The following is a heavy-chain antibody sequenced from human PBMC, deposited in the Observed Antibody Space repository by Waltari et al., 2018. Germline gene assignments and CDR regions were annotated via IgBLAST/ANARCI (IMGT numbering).Heavy chain of an antibody. V-gene: IGHV3-21*01. D-gene: IGHD6-19*01. CDR2: ISSSSSYI. CDR3: ARDRTVTGGSSGY. CDR1: GFTFSSSS. J-gene: IGHJ4*02. Sequence: EVQLVESGGGLVKPGGSLRLSCAASGFTFSSSSMNWVRQAPGKGLEWVSSISSSSSYIYYADSVKGRFTISRDNAKNSLYLQMNSLRAEDTAVYYCARDRTVTGGSSGYWGQGTLVTVSS.